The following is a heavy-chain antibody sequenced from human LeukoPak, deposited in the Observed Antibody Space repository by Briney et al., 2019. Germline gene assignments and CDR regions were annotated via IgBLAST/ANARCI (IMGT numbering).Heavy chain of an antibody. V-gene: IGHV1-69*05. J-gene: IGHJ6*03. D-gene: IGHD2-15*01. CDR3: ATVSFYCSGGSCYSNYYYHMDV. Sequence: SVKVSCKASGGTFSSYAISWVRQAPGQGLEWMGRIIPIFGTANYAQKFQGRVTITTDESTSTAYMELSSLRSEDTAVYYCATVSFYCSGGSCYSNYYYHMDVWGKGTTVTVSS. CDR2: IIPIFGTA. CDR1: GGTFSSYA.